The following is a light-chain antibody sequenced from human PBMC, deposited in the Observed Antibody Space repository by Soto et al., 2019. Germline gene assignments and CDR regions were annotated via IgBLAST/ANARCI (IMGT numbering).Light chain of an antibody. V-gene: IGKV3-11*01. J-gene: IGKJ5*01. CDR1: QSVSSY. CDR3: QQRGNWPSIT. Sequence: EIVLTQSPATLSLSPGERATLSCRASQSVSSYLAWYQQKPGQAPRLLIYDASNRATGIPARFSGSGSGTDFTLTISSLEPEDFAVYYCQQRGNWPSITFGQGTRLEI. CDR2: DAS.